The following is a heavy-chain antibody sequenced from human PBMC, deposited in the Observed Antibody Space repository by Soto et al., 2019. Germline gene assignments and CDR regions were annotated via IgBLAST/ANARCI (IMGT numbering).Heavy chain of an antibody. V-gene: IGHV3-30*18. J-gene: IGHJ6*02. D-gene: IGHD2-15*01. Sequence: GGSLRLSCAASGFTFSSYGMHWVRQAPGKGLEWVAVISYDGSNKYYADSVKGRFTISRDNSKNTLYLQMNSLRAEDTAVYYCAKDSYSYYCSGGSCVTYGMDVWGQGTTVTVSS. CDR3: AKDSYSYYCSGGSCVTYGMDV. CDR1: GFTFSSYG. CDR2: ISYDGSNK.